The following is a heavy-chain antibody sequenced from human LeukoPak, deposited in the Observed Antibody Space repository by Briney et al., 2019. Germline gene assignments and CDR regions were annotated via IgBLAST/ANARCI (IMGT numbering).Heavy chain of an antibody. CDR2: IYYSGST. Sequence: SETLSLTCTVSGGSISSSSYYWGWIRQPPGKGLEWIVRIYYSGSTYNNPSLKSRITISVYTTKNQFSLKLRSVPAADTAVYYCARDLYDFWSGYYTAWFDPWGQGTLVTVSS. CDR3: ARDLYDFWSGYYTAWFDP. D-gene: IGHD3-3*01. V-gene: IGHV4-39*07. CDR1: GGSISSSSYY. J-gene: IGHJ5*02.